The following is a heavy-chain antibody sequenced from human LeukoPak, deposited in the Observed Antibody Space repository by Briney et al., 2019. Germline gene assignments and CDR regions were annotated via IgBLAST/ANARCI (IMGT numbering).Heavy chain of an antibody. CDR1: GYSFTSYW. J-gene: IGHJ6*02. D-gene: IGHD4-17*01. V-gene: IGHV5-51*01. CDR3: ARTDYGDYYGMDV. CDR2: IYPGDSDT. Sequence: GESLRISCKGSGYSFTSYWSGWVRQMPGKGLEWIGIIYPGDSDTRYSPSFQGQVTISADKSISTAYLQWSSLKASDTAMYYCARTDYGDYYGMDVWGQGTTVTVSS.